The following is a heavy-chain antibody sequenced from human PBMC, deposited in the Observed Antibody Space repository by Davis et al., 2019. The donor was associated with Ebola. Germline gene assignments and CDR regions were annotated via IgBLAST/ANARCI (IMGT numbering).Heavy chain of an antibody. CDR1: GYTFTSYG. CDR2: ISAYNGNT. Sequence: ASVKVSCKASGYTFTSYGISWVRQAPGQGLEWMGWISAYNGNTNYAQKLQGWVTMTRDTSISTAYMELSRLRSDDTAVYYCARDPGYCSSTSCYGYGMDVWGQGTTVTVSS. V-gene: IGHV1-18*01. J-gene: IGHJ6*02. CDR3: ARDPGYCSSTSCYGYGMDV. D-gene: IGHD2-2*01.